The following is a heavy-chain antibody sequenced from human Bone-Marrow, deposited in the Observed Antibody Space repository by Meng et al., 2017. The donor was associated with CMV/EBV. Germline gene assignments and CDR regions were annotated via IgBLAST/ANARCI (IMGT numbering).Heavy chain of an antibody. V-gene: IGHV4-31*03. CDR3: AREGRRGSYYY. Sequence: CPVYGGAISMGGYYWSWSRQHTGKGLEWIGYIYYSGRTYYNPSPKSRVTISVDTSKNQFSLKLSSVTAADTAVYYCAREGRRGSYYYWGQGTLVTVSS. CDR2: IYYSGRT. CDR1: GGAISMGGYY. D-gene: IGHD1-26*01. J-gene: IGHJ4*02.